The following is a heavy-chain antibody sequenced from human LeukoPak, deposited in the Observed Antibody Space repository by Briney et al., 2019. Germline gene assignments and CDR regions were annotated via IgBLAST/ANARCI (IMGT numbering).Heavy chain of an antibody. D-gene: IGHD1-14*01. Sequence: GGSLRLSCAASGFTVSSFAMSWVRQAPGKGLEWVSGFSLTGDRTYYTDSVKGRFTISRDNSKNTLFLQMNRLRADDTAIYYXXXDXATNRFTAYDYWGQGTLVTVSS. CDR3: XXDXATNRFTAYDY. V-gene: IGHV3-23*01. J-gene: IGHJ4*02. CDR2: FSLTGDRT. CDR1: GFTVSSFA.